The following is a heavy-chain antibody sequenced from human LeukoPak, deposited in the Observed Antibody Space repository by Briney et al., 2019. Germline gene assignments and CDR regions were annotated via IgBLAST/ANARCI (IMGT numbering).Heavy chain of an antibody. CDR1: GGSIRSYY. CDR3: ATVAVIRGVTYFDY. D-gene: IGHD3-10*01. Sequence: SETLSLTCTVSGGSIRSYYYNWIRQPPGKGLEWIGYIYHNVSTSFNPSLRSRVTMSVDTSKNQFSLKLRSVTAADTAVYYCATVAVIRGVTYFDYWGQGTLVTVSS. CDR2: IYHNVST. V-gene: IGHV4-59*01. J-gene: IGHJ4*02.